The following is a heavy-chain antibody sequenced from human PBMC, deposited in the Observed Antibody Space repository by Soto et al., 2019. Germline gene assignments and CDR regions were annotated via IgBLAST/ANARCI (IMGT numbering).Heavy chain of an antibody. CDR1: GVTFSTYA. V-gene: IGHV3-23*01. Sequence: EVQLLESGGGLVLPGGSLRLSCAASGVTFSTYAMAWVRQAPGKGLEWVSTISDTGGGTFYAGSVKGRFNISRDNSNNTLYLQMQRLRAEDTAIYFCAIGRRKTSGSNTWFDPWGRGTQVTVSS. D-gene: IGHD2-15*01. J-gene: IGHJ5*02. CDR2: ISDTGGGT. CDR3: AIGRRKTSGSNTWFDP.